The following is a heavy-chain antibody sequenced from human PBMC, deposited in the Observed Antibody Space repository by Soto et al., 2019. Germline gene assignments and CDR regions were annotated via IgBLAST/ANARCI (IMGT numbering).Heavy chain of an antibody. CDR3: AKDRSRSTYSVSGSYYDAFDI. Sequence: GGSLRLSCAASGFTFNGYAMHWVRQAPGKGLEWVSLISGDGSSTYYADSVKGRFTISRDNNKNSLYLQMHSLRTEDDAMYYYAKDRSRSTYSVSGSYYDAFDIWGQGTMVTVSS. V-gene: IGHV3-43*02. CDR1: GFTFNGYA. D-gene: IGHD1-26*01. CDR2: ISGDGSST. J-gene: IGHJ3*02.